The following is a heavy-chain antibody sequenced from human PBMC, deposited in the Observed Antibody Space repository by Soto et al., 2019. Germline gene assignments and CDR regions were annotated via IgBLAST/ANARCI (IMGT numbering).Heavy chain of an antibody. V-gene: IGHV4-34*01. CDR1: GWSFSGYY. J-gene: IGHJ5*02. CDR3: ARRSVLLWFGESIERGNWFDP. CDR2: INHSGST. Sequence: SETLSLTCAVYGWSFSGYYWSWIRQPPGKGLEWIGEINHSGSTNYNPSLKSRVTISVDTSKNQFSLKLSSVTAADTAVYYCARRSVLLWFGESIERGNWFDPWGQGTLVTVSS. D-gene: IGHD3-10*01.